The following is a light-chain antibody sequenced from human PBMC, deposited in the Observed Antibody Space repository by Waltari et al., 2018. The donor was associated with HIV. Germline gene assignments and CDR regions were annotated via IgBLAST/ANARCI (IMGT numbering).Light chain of an antibody. CDR1: QSISSW. V-gene: IGKV1-5*03. CDR2: KAS. J-gene: IGKJ2*01. CDR3: QQYHSHSPYT. Sequence: DIQMTQSPSTLSASVGDRVTITCRASQSISSWLAWYQQKPGKAPKLLIYKASSLQRGVPSMFSGSGSGTEFTLTISSLLPDDFGTYYCQQYHSHSPYTFGQGTKLEIK.